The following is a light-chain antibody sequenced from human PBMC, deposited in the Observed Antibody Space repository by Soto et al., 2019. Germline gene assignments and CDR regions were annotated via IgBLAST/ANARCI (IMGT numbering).Light chain of an antibody. CDR3: SSYTSSSTLV. J-gene: IGLJ2*01. V-gene: IGLV2-14*01. Sequence: HSALTQPASVSGSPGQSITISCTGTSSDVGGYKYVSWYQQHPAKAPKLMIFEVSNRPSGISNRFSGSKSGNTASLTISGLQAEDEADYYCSSYTSSSTLVFGGGTKVTVL. CDR2: EVS. CDR1: SSDVGGYKY.